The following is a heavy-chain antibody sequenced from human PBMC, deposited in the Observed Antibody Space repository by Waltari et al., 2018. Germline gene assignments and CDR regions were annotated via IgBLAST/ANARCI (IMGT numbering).Heavy chain of an antibody. Sequence: QVQLQESGPGLVKPSETLSLTCTVSGGSISSHYWSWIRQPPGKGLEWIGYIYYSGSTNYNPSLKSRGTISVDTSKNQFSLKLSSVTAADTAVYYCAAGSTVTTAYYFDYWGQGTLVTVSS. D-gene: IGHD4-17*01. CDR3: AAGSTVTTAYYFDY. V-gene: IGHV4-59*11. J-gene: IGHJ4*02. CDR1: GGSISSHY. CDR2: IYYSGST.